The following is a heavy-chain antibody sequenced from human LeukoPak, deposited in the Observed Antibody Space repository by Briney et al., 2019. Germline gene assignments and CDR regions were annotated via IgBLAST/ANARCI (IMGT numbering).Heavy chain of an antibody. CDR2: ISTTSSTI. J-gene: IGHJ4*02. CDR3: ARGKEKWLDHFDY. Sequence: GGSLRLSCAASGFTFSSYGMNWVRQAPGKGLEWVSYISTTSSTIYYADSVKGRFTMSRDNAKNSLYLQMDSLRDEDTAVYYCARGKEKWLDHFDYWGQGSLVTASS. D-gene: IGHD6-19*01. CDR1: GFTFSSYG. V-gene: IGHV3-48*02.